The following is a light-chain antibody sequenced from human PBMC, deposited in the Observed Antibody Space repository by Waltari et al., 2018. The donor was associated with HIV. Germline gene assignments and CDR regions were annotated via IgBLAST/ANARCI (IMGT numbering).Light chain of an antibody. Sequence: QSALTQPPSASGTPGQRLTIPCLGTGSNTGSDYAYWYQQLPGAAPKLLIYRSDQRPSGVPDRFSGSKSGTSASLAISGLRSEDEADYYCAAWDDSLSGWVFGGGTKLTVL. CDR2: RSD. CDR3: AAWDDSLSGWV. CDR1: GSNTGSDY. J-gene: IGLJ3*02. V-gene: IGLV1-47*01.